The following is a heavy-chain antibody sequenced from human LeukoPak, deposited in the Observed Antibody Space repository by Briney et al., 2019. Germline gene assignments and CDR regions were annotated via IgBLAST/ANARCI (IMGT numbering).Heavy chain of an antibody. J-gene: IGHJ4*02. D-gene: IGHD3-16*01. CDR2: ISGSGGST. V-gene: IGHV3-23*01. Sequence: GGSLRLSCAASGFTFSSYAMSWVRQAPGKGLEWVSAISGSGGSTYYADSVKGRFTISRDNSKNTLYLQMNSLRAEDTAVYYCAKDVLPFGGVIDDFDYWGQGTLVTVSS. CDR1: GFTFSSYA. CDR3: AKDVLPFGGVIDDFDY.